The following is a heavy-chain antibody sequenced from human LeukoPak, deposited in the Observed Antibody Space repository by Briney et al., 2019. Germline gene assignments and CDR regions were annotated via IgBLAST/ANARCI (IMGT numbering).Heavy chain of an antibody. V-gene: IGHV1-46*01. D-gene: IGHD2-2*01. CDR2: ISPSGSST. Sequence: ASVKVSCKASGYTFTSYYMHWVRQAPGQGLEWLGIISPSGSSTSYAQKFQGRVTMTRDMSTSTVYMELSSLRSEDTAVYYCASGGYQLEDWFDPWGQGTLVTVSS. CDR3: ASGGYQLEDWFDP. CDR1: GYTFTSYY. J-gene: IGHJ5*02.